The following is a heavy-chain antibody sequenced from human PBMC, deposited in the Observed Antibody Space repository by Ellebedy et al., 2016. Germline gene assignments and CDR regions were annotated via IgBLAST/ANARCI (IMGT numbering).Heavy chain of an antibody. J-gene: IGHJ4*02. CDR2: IWYDGSNK. CDR1: GFTFSSYG. Sequence: GGSLRLSCAASGFTFSSYGMHWVRQAPGKGLEWVAVIWYDGSNKYYADSVKGRFTISRDNSKNTLYLQMNSLRAEDTAVYYCARDLFPGGYCTNGVCSSVDYWGQGTLVTVSS. CDR3: ARDLFPGGYCTNGVCSSVDY. V-gene: IGHV3-33*01. D-gene: IGHD2-8*01.